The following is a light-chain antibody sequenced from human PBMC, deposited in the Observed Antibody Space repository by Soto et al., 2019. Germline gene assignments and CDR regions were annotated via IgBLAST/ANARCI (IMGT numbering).Light chain of an antibody. J-gene: IGKJ5*01. CDR2: GAS. CDR1: QDINNS. Sequence: DIQMTQSPSSLSASVGDRVTITCRASQDINNSLAWFQQKPGKAPQSLIYGASTLQSAVSSRFSGSGSGTDFTLTISSLQPEDFATYYCQQYKSYPITFGQGTRLEVK. CDR3: QQYKSYPIT. V-gene: IGKV1-16*01.